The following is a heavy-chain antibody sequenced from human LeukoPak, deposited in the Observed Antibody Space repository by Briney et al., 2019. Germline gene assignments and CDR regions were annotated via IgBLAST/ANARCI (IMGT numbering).Heavy chain of an antibody. CDR3: SRGDGYNFFDY. V-gene: IGHV3-53*01. CDR1: VLRDTNSY. D-gene: IGHD5-24*01. J-gene: IGHJ4*02. Sequence: GGSLTLPCTLSVLRDTNSYVSWVRHAPEKALEWVSVFYVGGATYYADSVKGGFTISRDNSENTLYLQMKSLRAEDAAVYYCSRGDGYNFFDYWGQGTLVTVSS. CDR2: FYVGGAT.